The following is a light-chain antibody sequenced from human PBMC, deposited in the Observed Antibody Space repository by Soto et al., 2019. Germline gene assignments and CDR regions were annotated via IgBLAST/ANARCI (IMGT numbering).Light chain of an antibody. CDR3: QQRSNWPPWT. Sequence: VLTQSPATLSFSPGERATLSCRASLNVNSYLAWYQQKPGQAPRLLIYDASNRATGIPARFSGSGSGTDFTLTISSLEPEDFAVYYCQQRSNWPPWTFGQGTKVDIK. CDR1: LNVNSY. V-gene: IGKV3-11*01. CDR2: DAS. J-gene: IGKJ1*01.